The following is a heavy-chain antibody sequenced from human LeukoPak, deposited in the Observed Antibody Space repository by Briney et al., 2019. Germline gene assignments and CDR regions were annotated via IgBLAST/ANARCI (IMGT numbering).Heavy chain of an antibody. J-gene: IGHJ4*02. CDR1: GFTFSNAG. V-gene: IGHV3-30*03. D-gene: IGHD3-10*01. CDR3: ASPHYYGSGSYYKGGVDY. Sequence: PGGSLRLSCAASGFTFSNAGRSWVRQAPGKGLEGGAVISYDGSNKYYADSVKGRFTISRDNSKNTLYMQMNSLRAADTAVYYCASPHYYGSGSYYKGGVDYWGQGTLVTVSS. CDR2: ISYDGSNK.